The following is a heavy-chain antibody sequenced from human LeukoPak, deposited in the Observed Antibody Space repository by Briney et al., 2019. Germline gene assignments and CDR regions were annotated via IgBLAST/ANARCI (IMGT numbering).Heavy chain of an antibody. Sequence: GGSLRLSCAASGFTFSTYSMSWVRQAPGKGLEWVSTITAGGGNKDYADSVKGRYTISRDNAKNALYLQMNNLRVEDTAFYYCAKDRVSVSTVMDVWGLGTAVTVSS. CDR2: ITAGGGNK. CDR3: AKDRVSVSTVMDV. CDR1: GFTFSTYS. D-gene: IGHD5/OR15-5a*01. V-gene: IGHV3-23*01. J-gene: IGHJ6*02.